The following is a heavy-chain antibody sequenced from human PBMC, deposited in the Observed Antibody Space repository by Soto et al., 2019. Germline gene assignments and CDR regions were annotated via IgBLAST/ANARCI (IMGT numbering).Heavy chain of an antibody. CDR3: ASTSFECGGDCYYFDY. V-gene: IGHV4-30-4*01. J-gene: IGHJ4*02. CDR1: GGSISSGDYY. CDR2: IYCSGST. D-gene: IGHD2-21*02. Sequence: SETLSLTCTVSGGSISSGDYYWSWIHQPPGKGLEWIGYIYCSGSTYYNPSLKSRVTISVDTSKNQFSLKLSSVTAADTAVYYCASTSFECGGDCYYFDYWGQGTLVTVSS.